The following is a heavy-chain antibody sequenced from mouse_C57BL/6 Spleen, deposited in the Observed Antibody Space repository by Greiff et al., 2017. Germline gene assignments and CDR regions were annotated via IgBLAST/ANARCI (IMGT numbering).Heavy chain of an antibody. CDR3: TGDSSGYEFDFGFAY. CDR2: IRLKSDNYAT. J-gene: IGHJ3*01. V-gene: IGHV6-3*01. D-gene: IGHD3-2*02. Sequence: EVKLQESGGGLVQPGGSMKLSCVASGFTFSNYWMNWVRQSPEKGLEWVAQIRLKSDNYATHYAESVKGRFTISRDDSKSSVYLQMNNLRAEDTGIYYCTGDSSGYEFDFGFAYWGQGTLVTVSA. CDR1: GFTFSNYW.